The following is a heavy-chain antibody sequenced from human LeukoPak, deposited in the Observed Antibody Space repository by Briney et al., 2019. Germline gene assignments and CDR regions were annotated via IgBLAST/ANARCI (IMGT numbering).Heavy chain of an antibody. CDR3: ARSWYYDFWSGPSTSYFDY. CDR1: GYTFTGYY. V-gene: IGHV1-2*02. Sequence: GASVKVSCTASGYTFTGYYMHWERQAPGQGLEWMGWINPNSGGTNYAQKFQGRVTMTRDTPISTAYMELSRLRSDDTAVYYCARSWYYDFWSGPSTSYFDYWGHGILVTVSS. CDR2: INPNSGGT. J-gene: IGHJ4*01. D-gene: IGHD3-3*01.